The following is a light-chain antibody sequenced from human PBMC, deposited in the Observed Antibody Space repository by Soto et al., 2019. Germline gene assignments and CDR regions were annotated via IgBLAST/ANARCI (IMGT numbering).Light chain of an antibody. CDR1: QGIRNE. CDR3: LQHNSYPWT. V-gene: IGKV1-17*01. J-gene: IGKJ1*01. Sequence: DIQMTQSPSSLSASVGDRVTITCRASQGIRNELGWYQQKPGKAPKRLIYAASSLQSGVPSRFSGSGSGTEFTLTSTSLQPEDFATYSCLQHNSYPWTFGQGTKVEIK. CDR2: AAS.